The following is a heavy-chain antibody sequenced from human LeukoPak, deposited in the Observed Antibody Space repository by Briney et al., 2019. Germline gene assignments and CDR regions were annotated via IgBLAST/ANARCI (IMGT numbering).Heavy chain of an antibody. D-gene: IGHD2-2*01. CDR2: ISAYNGNT. J-gene: IGHJ6*02. Sequence: ASVKVSCKASGYTFTSYGISWVRQAPGQGLEWMGWISAYNGNTNYAQKLQGRVTMTTDTSTSTAYMELRSLRSDDTAVYYCERDVVVPTAIVFLYYYYGMDVWGQGTTVTVSS. V-gene: IGHV1-18*01. CDR3: ERDVVVPTAIVFLYYYYGMDV. CDR1: GYTFTSYG.